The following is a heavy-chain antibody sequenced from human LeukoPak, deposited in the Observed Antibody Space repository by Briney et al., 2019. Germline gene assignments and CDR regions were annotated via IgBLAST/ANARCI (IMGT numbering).Heavy chain of an antibody. CDR2: ISNDGSAK. CDR3: VRGTYYYYTNGYYSGGLGY. J-gene: IGHJ4*02. D-gene: IGHD3-22*01. Sequence: GGSLRLSCAASGFTFSTYAMHWVRQAPGKGLECVSVISNDGSAKYYPDSVRGRFTISRDNSENTLFLQMNSLRAEDTAVYYCVRGTYYYYTNGYYSGGLGYWGQGTLVTVSS. CDR1: GFTFSTYA. V-gene: IGHV3-30*04.